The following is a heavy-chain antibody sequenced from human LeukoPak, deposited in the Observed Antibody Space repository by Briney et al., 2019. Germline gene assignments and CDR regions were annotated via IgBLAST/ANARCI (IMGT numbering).Heavy chain of an antibody. CDR3: ARALPWAYGGNSYAFDI. CDR2: IYHSGST. D-gene: IGHD4-23*01. V-gene: IGHV4-38-2*02. CDR1: GYSISSGYY. J-gene: IGHJ3*02. Sequence: SETLSLTCTVSGYSISSGYYWGWIRQPPGKGLEWIGSIYHSGSTYYNPSLKSRVTISLDTSKNQFSLKLSSVTAADTAVYYCARALPWAYGGNSYAFDIWGQGTMVTVSS.